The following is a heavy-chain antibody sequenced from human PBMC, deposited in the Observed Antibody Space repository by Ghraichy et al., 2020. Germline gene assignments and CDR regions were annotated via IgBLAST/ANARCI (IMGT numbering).Heavy chain of an antibody. CDR2: ISGSGGST. D-gene: IGHD6-6*01. CDR1: GFTFSSYA. CDR3: AKDLKYSSSSGLSPRPKHYYYYMDV. Sequence: GESLNISCAASGFTFSSYAMSWVRQAPGKGLEWVSAISGSGGSTYYADSVKGRFTISRDNSKNTLYLQMNSLRAEDTAVYYFAKDLKYSSSSGLSPRPKHYYYYMDVWGKGTTVTVSS. V-gene: IGHV3-23*01. J-gene: IGHJ6*03.